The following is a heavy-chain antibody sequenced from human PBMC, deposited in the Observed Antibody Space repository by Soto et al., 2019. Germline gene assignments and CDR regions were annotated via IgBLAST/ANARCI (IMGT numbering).Heavy chain of an antibody. D-gene: IGHD4-17*01. V-gene: IGHV1-69*01. CDR2: ISPIVGTT. J-gene: IGHJ4*02. CDR1: GGTFTNYA. Sequence: QVQLVQSGAEVKKPGSSVKVSCEASGGTFTNYAISWVRQAPGQGLEWMGGISPIVGTTHYAQKFQGRVTITADESSSTAYMELTRLRSEDTAMYYCARLGPHDYGGNHFDYWGQGSMVTVSS. CDR3: ARLGPHDYGGNHFDY.